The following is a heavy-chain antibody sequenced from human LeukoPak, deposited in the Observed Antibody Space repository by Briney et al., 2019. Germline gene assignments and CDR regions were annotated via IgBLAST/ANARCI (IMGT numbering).Heavy chain of an antibody. Sequence: GGPLRLSCAASGFTMKSHWMHWVRQTPGKGLVWVSRIRDYGSETLYADSVKGRFTISRDNAQNTLYLQTNSLRAEDPAVYYCARGTRTVHHWNDVPLDVWRQGTTVVVSS. V-gene: IGHV3-74*03. CDR3: ARGTRTVHHWNDVPLDV. CDR1: GFTMKSHW. CDR2: IRDYGSET. D-gene: IGHD1-1*01. J-gene: IGHJ6*02.